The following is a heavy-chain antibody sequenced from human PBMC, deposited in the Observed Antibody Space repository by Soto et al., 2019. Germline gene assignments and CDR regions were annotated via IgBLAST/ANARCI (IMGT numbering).Heavy chain of an antibody. CDR2: ITSSSGYI. Sequence: GGSLRLSCAASGFTFANYNMNWVRQAPGKGLEWVSSITSSSGYIYYADSVKGRFTVSRDNAKNSLYLQMNSLRVEDTAVYYCARGIYSGYGDFDYWGQGTLVTVSS. V-gene: IGHV3-21*01. CDR3: ARGIYSGYGDFDY. CDR1: GFTFANYN. J-gene: IGHJ4*02. D-gene: IGHD5-12*01.